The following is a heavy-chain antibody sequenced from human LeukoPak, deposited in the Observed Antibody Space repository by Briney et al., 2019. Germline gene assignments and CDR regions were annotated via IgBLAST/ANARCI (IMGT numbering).Heavy chain of an antibody. CDR3: ARSGPRRDGCNLDY. D-gene: IGHD5-24*01. CDR2: MTYSGST. J-gene: IGHJ4*02. Sequence: SETLSLTCTLSVGSISIYSWSWIRQPPRKGLEWIGYMTYSGSTYYNSSLKSRVTIAIDASKNQFSLNVNSVTAADTAVYYCARSGPRRDGCNLDYWGQGTLVTVSS. CDR1: VGSISIYS. V-gene: IGHV4-59*01.